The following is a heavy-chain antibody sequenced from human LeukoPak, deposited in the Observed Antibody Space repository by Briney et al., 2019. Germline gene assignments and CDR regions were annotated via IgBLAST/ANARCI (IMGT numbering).Heavy chain of an antibody. J-gene: IGHJ4*02. CDR2: IYYSGST. CDR3: ARRGYDSSGYYRNY. V-gene: IGHV4-39*01. D-gene: IGHD3-22*01. CDR1: GGSISSSSYY. Sequence: SETLSLTCTVSGGSISSSSYYWGWIRQPPGKGLEWIGSIYYSGSTYYNPSLKSRVTISVDTSKNQFSLKLSSVTAADTAVYYCARRGYDSSGYYRNYWGQGTLVTVSS.